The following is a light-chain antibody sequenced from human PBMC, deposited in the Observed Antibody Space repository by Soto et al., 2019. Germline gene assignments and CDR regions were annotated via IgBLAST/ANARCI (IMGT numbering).Light chain of an antibody. J-gene: IGLJ2*01. CDR2: RDN. Sequence: SYELTQPPSVSVSPGQTASITCSGDKLGDKYACWYQQKPGRSPVLVIYRDNKRPSGIPERFSGSNSGNTATLTISGTQAMDEADYYCQAWDSSTVVFGGGTKLTVL. V-gene: IGLV3-1*01. CDR3: QAWDSSTVV. CDR1: KLGDKY.